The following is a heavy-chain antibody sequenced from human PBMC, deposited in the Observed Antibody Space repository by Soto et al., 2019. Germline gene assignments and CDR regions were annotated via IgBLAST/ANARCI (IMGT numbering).Heavy chain of an antibody. CDR2: ISWNSGSI. Sequence: GGSLRLSCAASGFTFDDYAMHWVRQAPGKGLEWVSGISWNSGSIGYADSVKGRFTISRDNAKNSLYLQMNSLRAEDTALYYCAKDIAAGGVGYCSGGSCYQATAFDYWGQGTLVTVSS. D-gene: IGHD2-15*01. J-gene: IGHJ4*02. CDR1: GFTFDDYA. CDR3: AKDIAAGGVGYCSGGSCYQATAFDY. V-gene: IGHV3-9*01.